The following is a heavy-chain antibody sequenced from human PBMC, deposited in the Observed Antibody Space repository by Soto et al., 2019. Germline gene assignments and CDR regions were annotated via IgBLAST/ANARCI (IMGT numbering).Heavy chain of an antibody. V-gene: IGHV4-31*03. CDR2: IYYSGRT. CDR1: GGSISSGGYY. Sequence: QVQLQESGPGLVKPSQTLSLTCNVSGGSISSGGYYWSWIRQHPGKGLEWIGYIYYSGRTYYNPSLKSRVTISVDTSKNQFSLKLSSVTAADTAVYYCARAGVAHTVTVGLNWFDPWGQGTLVTVSS. J-gene: IGHJ5*02. D-gene: IGHD3-22*01. CDR3: ARAGVAHTVTVGLNWFDP.